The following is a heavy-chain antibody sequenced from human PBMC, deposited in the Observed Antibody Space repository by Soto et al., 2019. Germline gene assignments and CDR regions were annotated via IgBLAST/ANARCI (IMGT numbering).Heavy chain of an antibody. CDR2: IYYSGST. V-gene: IGHV4-39*01. CDR3: ARHKYDFWSGYYWLPFDY. D-gene: IGHD3-3*01. Sequence: SETLSLTCTVSGGSISSSSYYWGWIRQPPGKGLEWIGSIYYSGSTYYNPSLKSRVTISVDTSKNQFSLKLSSVTAADTAVYYCARHKYDFWSGYYWLPFDYWGQGTLVTVSS. CDR1: GGSISSSSYY. J-gene: IGHJ4*02.